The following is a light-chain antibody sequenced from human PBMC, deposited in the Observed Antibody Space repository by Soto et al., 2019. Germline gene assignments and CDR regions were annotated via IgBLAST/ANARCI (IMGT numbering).Light chain of an antibody. V-gene: IGKV1-5*03. CDR1: RTISSY. Sequence: DIQMTQSPSSLSASVGDRVTITCRASRTISSYLNWYQQKPGKAPKLLIYEASSLESGVPSRFGGSGSGTEFTLTISSLQPDDFATYYCQQYNTYSWTFGQGTKVDIK. CDR2: EAS. J-gene: IGKJ1*01. CDR3: QQYNTYSWT.